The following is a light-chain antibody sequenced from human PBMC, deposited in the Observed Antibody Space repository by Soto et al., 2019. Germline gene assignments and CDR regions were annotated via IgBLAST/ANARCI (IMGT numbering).Light chain of an antibody. CDR1: SSNIGGNY. Sequence: QTVVTQPPSASGTPGQRVTISCSGSSSNIGGNYVNWYQQLPGTAPKLLIYNNNQRPSGVPDRFSGSKSGTSASLAISGLQSEDEADYYCAAWDDSLNGLWVFGGGTKLTVL. CDR2: NNN. J-gene: IGLJ3*02. V-gene: IGLV1-44*01. CDR3: AAWDDSLNGLWV.